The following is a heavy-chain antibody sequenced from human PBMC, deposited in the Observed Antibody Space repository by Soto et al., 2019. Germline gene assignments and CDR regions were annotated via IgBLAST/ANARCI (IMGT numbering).Heavy chain of an antibody. CDR3: ARVSGYYDFWSGYYNYYYYGMDV. V-gene: IGHV1-3*01. CDR1: GYTFTSYA. J-gene: IGHJ6*02. CDR2: INAGNGNT. D-gene: IGHD3-3*01. Sequence: ASVKVSCKASGYTFTSYALYWVRHAPGQRLEWMGWINAGNGNTKYSQKFQGRVTITRDTSASTAYMELSSLRSEDTAVYYCARVSGYYDFWSGYYNYYYYGMDVWGQGTTVTVSS.